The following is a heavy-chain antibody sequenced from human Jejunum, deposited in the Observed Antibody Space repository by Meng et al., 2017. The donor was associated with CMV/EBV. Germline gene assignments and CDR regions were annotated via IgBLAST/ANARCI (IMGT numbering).Heavy chain of an antibody. V-gene: IGHV3-23*01. Sequence: FTSYAMSWVRQAPGKGLDWVAAIGGSGESTYYADSVKGRFTISRDNSKSTLYLQMNSLRVEGTGVYYCAKDWGSGWFKGNFWYFDLWGRGTLVTVSS. CDR3: AKDWGSGWFKGNFWYFDL. CDR1: FTSYA. CDR2: IGGSGEST. D-gene: IGHD6-19*01. J-gene: IGHJ2*01.